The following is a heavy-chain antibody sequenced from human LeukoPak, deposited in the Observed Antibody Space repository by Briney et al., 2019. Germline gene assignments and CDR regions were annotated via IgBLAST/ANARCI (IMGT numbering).Heavy chain of an antibody. Sequence: ASVKVSCKASGYTFTSYDINWVRQATGQGLEWMGWMNPNSGNTGYAQKFQGRVTMTRNTSISTAYMELSSLRSEDTAVYYCARAYCSSTNCYLGIYYYYGMDVWDQGTTVTVSS. CDR2: MNPNSGNT. D-gene: IGHD2-2*01. V-gene: IGHV1-8*01. J-gene: IGHJ6*02. CDR3: ARAYCSSTNCYLGIYYYYGMDV. CDR1: GYTFTSYD.